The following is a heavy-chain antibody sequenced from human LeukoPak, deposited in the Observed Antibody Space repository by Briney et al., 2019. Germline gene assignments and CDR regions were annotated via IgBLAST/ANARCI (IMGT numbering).Heavy chain of an antibody. CDR2: LYHSDSI. CDR1: GYSISSGYY. D-gene: IGHD6-13*01. J-gene: IGHJ6*03. Sequence: SETLSLTCAVSGYSISSGYYWIWIRQPPGKGLEWIGSLYHSDSIYYNPSLESRVTMSVDTSKNQFSLKLSFVTAADTAVYSCARQHDSYHYYYVDVWGTGTAVTVSS. V-gene: IGHV4-38-2*01. CDR3: ARQHDSYHYYYVDV.